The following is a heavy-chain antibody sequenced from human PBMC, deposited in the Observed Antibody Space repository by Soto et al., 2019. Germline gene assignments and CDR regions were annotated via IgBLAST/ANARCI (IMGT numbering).Heavy chain of an antibody. D-gene: IGHD3-9*01. CDR3: ARGKYYDICGMDV. CDR2: IYYSGST. CDR1: GGSISSYY. J-gene: IGHJ6*02. Sequence: SETLSLTCTVSGGSISSYYWSWIRQPPGKGLEWIGYIYYSGSTNYNPSLKSRVTISVDTSKNQFSLKLSSVTAADTAVYYCARGKYYDICGMDVWGQGTTVTVSS. V-gene: IGHV4-59*01.